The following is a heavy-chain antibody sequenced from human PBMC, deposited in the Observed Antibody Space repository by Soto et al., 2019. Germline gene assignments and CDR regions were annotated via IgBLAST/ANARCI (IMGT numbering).Heavy chain of an antibody. CDR2: IYSGGST. J-gene: IGHJ4*02. Sequence: EEQLVESGGDLVQPGGSLRLSCAASGFTVSNNYMSWVRQAPGKGLEWVSLIYSGGSTYYADSVKGRFTISRDSSNNTLYLHMNSLRAEDTAMYYCAAYSHKGYWGQGTLVTVSS. CDR1: GFTVSNNY. CDR3: AAYSHKGY. V-gene: IGHV3-66*01. D-gene: IGHD3-16*01.